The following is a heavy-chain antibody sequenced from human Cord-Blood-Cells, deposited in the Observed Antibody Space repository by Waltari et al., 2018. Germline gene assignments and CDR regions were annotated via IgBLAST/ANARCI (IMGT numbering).Heavy chain of an antibody. CDR2: INHSGST. V-gene: IGHV4-34*01. CDR3: ARYVSGTGDAFDI. D-gene: IGHD2-8*01. J-gene: IGHJ3*02. CDR1: GGSFTGYY. Sequence: QVQLQQWGAGLLKPSATLSPTCAAYGGSFTGYYWTWIRQPPGKGLEWIGEINHSGSTNYNPSLKSRVTISVDTSKNQFSLKLSSVTAADTAVYYCARYVSGTGDAFDIWGQGTMVTVSS.